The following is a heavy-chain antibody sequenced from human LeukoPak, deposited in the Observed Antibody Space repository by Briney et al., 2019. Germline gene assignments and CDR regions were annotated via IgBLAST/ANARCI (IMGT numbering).Heavy chain of an antibody. CDR3: AGVDTAMVTDAFDI. Sequence: SETLSLTRTVSGGSISSGDYYWSWIRQSPGKGLEWIGYIYYSGSTYYNPSLKSRVTISVDTSKNQFSLKLSSVTAADTAVYYCAGVDTAMVTDAFDIWGQGTMVTVSS. CDR1: GGSISSGDYY. J-gene: IGHJ3*02. V-gene: IGHV4-30-4*01. D-gene: IGHD5-18*01. CDR2: IYYSGST.